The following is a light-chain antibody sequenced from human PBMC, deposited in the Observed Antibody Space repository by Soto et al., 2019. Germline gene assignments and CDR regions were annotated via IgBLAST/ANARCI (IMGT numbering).Light chain of an antibody. CDR2: EGS. Sequence: QSALTQPASVSGSPGQSITISCTGTSSDVGSYNLVSWYQQHPGKAPKLMIYEGSKRPSGVSNRFSGSKSGNTASLTIAGLQAEDVGDYYCCSYAGSSTWVFGGGTKVTVL. CDR1: SSDVGSYNL. V-gene: IGLV2-23*01. J-gene: IGLJ3*02. CDR3: CSYAGSSTWV.